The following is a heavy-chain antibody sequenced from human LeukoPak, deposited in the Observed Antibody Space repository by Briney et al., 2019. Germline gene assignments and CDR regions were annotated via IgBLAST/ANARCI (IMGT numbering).Heavy chain of an antibody. CDR1: GGSISSYY. CDR3: ARSWTGIVATIGYYFDY. D-gene: IGHD5-12*01. Sequence: SETLSLTCTVSGGSISSYYWSWIRQPPGKGLEWIGYIYYSGSTNYNPSLKSRVTISVDTSKNQFSLKLSSVTAADTAVYYCARSWTGIVATIGYYFDYWGQGTLVTVSS. J-gene: IGHJ4*02. CDR2: IYYSGST. V-gene: IGHV4-59*12.